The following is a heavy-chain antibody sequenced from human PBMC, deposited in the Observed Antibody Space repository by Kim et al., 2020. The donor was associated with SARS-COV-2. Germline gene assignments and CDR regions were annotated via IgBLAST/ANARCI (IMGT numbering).Heavy chain of an antibody. CDR1: GFTFSSYA. D-gene: IGHD6-19*01. CDR3: ARDGSGWYLDY. V-gene: IGHV3-30*04. CDR2: ISYDGSNK. J-gene: IGHJ4*02. Sequence: GGSLRLSCAASGFTFSSYAMHWVRQAPGKGLEWVAVISYDGSNKYYADSVKGRFTISRDSSKNTLYLQMNSLRAEDTAVYYCARDGSGWYLDYWGQGTLVTVSS.